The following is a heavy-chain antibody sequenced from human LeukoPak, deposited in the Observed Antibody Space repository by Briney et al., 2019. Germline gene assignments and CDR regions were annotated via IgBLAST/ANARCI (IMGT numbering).Heavy chain of an antibody. V-gene: IGHV3-53*01. J-gene: IGHJ4*02. Sequence: GGSLRLSCAASGFTVSSNYMSWVRQAPGKGLEWVSVIYSGGSTYYADSVKGRFTISRDNSRNTLYLQMNSLRADDTAVYYCARESSSFLDHWGQGTLVTVSS. CDR2: IYSGGST. CDR3: ARESSSFLDH. CDR1: GFTVSSNY. D-gene: IGHD6-6*01.